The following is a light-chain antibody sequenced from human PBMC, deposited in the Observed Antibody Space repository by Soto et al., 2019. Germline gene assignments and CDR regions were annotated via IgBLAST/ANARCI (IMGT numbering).Light chain of an antibody. V-gene: IGLV1-51*01. J-gene: IGLJ2*01. CDR2: DNT. Sequence: QSVLTQPPSVSAAPGQKVTISCSGSTSNIENNYVSWYQQLPGAAPKLLIYDNTERPSGIPDRFSGSKSGTSATLGITGLQTGDEGNYYCGTRVGSRSAGVFGGGTKLTVL. CDR1: TSNIENNY. CDR3: GTRVGSRSAGV.